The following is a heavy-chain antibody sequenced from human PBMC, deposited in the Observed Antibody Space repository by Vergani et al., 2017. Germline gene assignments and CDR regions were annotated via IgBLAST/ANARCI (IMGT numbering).Heavy chain of an antibody. D-gene: IGHD3-16*01. Sequence: QVQLVQSGAEVKKPGASVKVSCKTSGFTFSGYYIHWVRQAPGQGLEWMGWVNPNSGGPNYAQKFQGRVTMTRDTSINTAYMELNRLKSDDTAMYYCARDTRGGEWSGGYWGQGTLVTVSS. CDR1: GFTFSGYY. CDR3: ARDTRGGEWSGGY. J-gene: IGHJ4*02. CDR2: VNPNSGGP. V-gene: IGHV1-2*02.